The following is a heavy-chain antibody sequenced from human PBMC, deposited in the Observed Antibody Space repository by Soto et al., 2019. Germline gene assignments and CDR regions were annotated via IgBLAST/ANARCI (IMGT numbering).Heavy chain of an antibody. CDR2: IIPIFGTA. D-gene: IGHD1-20*01. CDR3: ARVGGSRYNWNDWAGGAFDI. J-gene: IGHJ3*02. V-gene: IGHV1-69*13. Sequence: GASVKVSCTASGGTFSSYAISWVRQAPGQGLEWMGGIIPIFGTANYAQKFQGRVTITADESTSTAYMELSSLRSEDTAVYYCARVGGSRYNWNDWAGGAFDIWGQGTMVTVSS. CDR1: GGTFSSYA.